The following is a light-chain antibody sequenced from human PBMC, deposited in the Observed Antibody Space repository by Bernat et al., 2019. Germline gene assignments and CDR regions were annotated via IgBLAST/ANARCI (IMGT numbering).Light chain of an antibody. CDR2: DVR. Sequence: QSALTQPASVSESPGQSITISCTGTSSDVGGYDYVSWYQQHPGRAPKLMIYDVRDRPSGISNRFSGSKSGDTASLTISGLLAEDEADYYCSSYTSSSTLVFGGGTRLTVL. CDR3: SSYTSSSTLV. CDR1: SSDVGGYDY. V-gene: IGLV2-14*03. J-gene: IGLJ3*02.